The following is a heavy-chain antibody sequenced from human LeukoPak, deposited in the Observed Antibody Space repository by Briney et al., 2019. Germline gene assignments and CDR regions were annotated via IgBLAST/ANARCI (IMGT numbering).Heavy chain of an antibody. CDR1: GFTFSSYN. CDR2: ISSSSSYI. J-gene: IGHJ3*02. V-gene: IGHV3-21*04. D-gene: IGHD4-17*01. Sequence: GGSLRLSCAASGFTFSSYNMNWVRQAPGKGLEWVSSISSSSSYIYYADSVKGRFTISRDNAKNSLDLQMNSLSAEDTALYYCAKDHDYGDFFGAFDIWGQGTMVTVSS. CDR3: AKDHDYGDFFGAFDI.